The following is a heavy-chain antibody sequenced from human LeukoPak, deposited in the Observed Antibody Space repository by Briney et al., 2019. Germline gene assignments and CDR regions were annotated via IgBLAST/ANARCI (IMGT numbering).Heavy chain of an antibody. D-gene: IGHD1-26*01. CDR1: GFTFSSYA. J-gene: IGHJ4*02. V-gene: IGHV3-23*01. CDR2: ITGSGDST. Sequence: GGSLRLSCAASGFTFSSYAMSWVRQAPGKGLEWVSAITGSGDSTFYADPVKGRLTISRDNSKNTLHLQMNTLRAEDTAVYYCAKENPVGGTNYFDYWGQGTLVTVSS. CDR3: AKENPVGGTNYFDY.